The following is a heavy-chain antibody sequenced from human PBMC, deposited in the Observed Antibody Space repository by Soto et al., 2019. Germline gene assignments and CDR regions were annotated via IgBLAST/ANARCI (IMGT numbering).Heavy chain of an antibody. CDR1: GGIFTNNA. Sequence: QVQVVQSGAEVKKPGSSVKVSCKVSGGIFTNNAISWVRQAPGQGLEWLGGVIPLFDTAYYAQIFRGRLRISADGATTTAYMELSGLTSADTAVYFCATGGQNDGYNCFHGMDVWGQGATVTVS. CDR2: VIPLFDTA. V-gene: IGHV1-69*01. J-gene: IGHJ6*02. D-gene: IGHD2-15*01. CDR3: ATGGQNDGYNCFHGMDV.